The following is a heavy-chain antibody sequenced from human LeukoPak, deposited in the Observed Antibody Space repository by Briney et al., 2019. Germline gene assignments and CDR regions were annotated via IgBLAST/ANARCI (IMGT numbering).Heavy chain of an antibody. CDR2: IDSDGSST. V-gene: IGHV3-74*01. D-gene: IGHD3-16*01. J-gene: IGHJ4*02. CDR3: ARDRGGAGPTTVDY. CDR1: GFTFSRYW. Sequence: GGSLRLSCAASGFTFSRYWMHWVRQVPGKGPVWVSRIDSDGSSTTYADSVRGRFTISRVNAKNTLYLQLNSLRAEDTAVYYCARDRGGAGPTTVDYWGQGTLVTVSS.